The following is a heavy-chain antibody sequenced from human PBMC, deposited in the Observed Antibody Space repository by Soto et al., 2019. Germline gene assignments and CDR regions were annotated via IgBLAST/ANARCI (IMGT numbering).Heavy chain of an antibody. CDR3: AKDTQGREYSGYLSY. CDR2: ISWNSGSI. Sequence: GGSLRLSCAASGFTFDDYAMNWVRQAPGKGLEWVSGISWNSGSIGYADSVKGRFTISRDNAKNSLYLQMNSLRAEDTALYYCAKDTQGREYSGYLSYWGQGTLVTVSS. D-gene: IGHD5-12*01. CDR1: GFTFDDYA. J-gene: IGHJ4*02. V-gene: IGHV3-9*01.